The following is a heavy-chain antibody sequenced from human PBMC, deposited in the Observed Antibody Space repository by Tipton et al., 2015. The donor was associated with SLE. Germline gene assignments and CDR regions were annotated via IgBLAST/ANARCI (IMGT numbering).Heavy chain of an antibody. CDR1: GYSISSGYY. Sequence: LRLSCTVSGYSISSGYYWGWIRQPPGKGLEWIGSIYYSGSTYYNPSLKSRVTISVDTSKNQFSLKLSSVTAADTAVYYCASYGGSSWGDAFDIWGQGTMVTVSS. CDR3: ASYGGSSWGDAFDI. D-gene: IGHD6-13*01. CDR2: IYYSGST. J-gene: IGHJ3*02. V-gene: IGHV4-38-2*02.